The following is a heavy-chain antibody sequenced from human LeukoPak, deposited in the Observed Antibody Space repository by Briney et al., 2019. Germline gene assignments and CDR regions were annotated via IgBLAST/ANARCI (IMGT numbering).Heavy chain of an antibody. CDR2: ISAYNGNT. CDR3: ARVYDFWSGYYSVNWFDP. D-gene: IGHD3-3*01. Sequence: ASVKVSCKASGYTFASYGISWVRQAPGQGLEWMGWISAYNGNTNYAQKLQGRVTMTTDTSTSTAYMELRSLRSDDTAVYYCARVYDFWSGYYSVNWFDPWGQGTLVTVSS. CDR1: GYTFASYG. V-gene: IGHV1-18*01. J-gene: IGHJ5*02.